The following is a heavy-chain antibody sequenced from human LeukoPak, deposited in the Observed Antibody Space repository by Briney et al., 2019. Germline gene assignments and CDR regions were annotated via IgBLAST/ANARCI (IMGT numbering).Heavy chain of an antibody. CDR2: INPNSGGT. V-gene: IGHV1-2*02. Sequence: ASVKVSCKASGYTFTGYFMHWVRQAPGQGLEWMGWINPNSGGTNYAQKFQSRVTMTSDTSISTAYIELSSLISDDTAVYYCARFRGSSSFDYWGQGTLVTVSS. CDR3: ARFRGSSSFDY. J-gene: IGHJ4*02. D-gene: IGHD6-13*01. CDR1: GYTFTGYF.